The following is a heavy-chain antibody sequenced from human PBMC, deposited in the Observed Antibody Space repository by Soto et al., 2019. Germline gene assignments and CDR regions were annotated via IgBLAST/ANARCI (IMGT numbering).Heavy chain of an antibody. CDR2: IYWDDSK. D-gene: IGHD1-1*01. CDR1: GFSLSTSGVG. Sequence: QITLKESGPTLVRPTQTLTLTCAFSGFSLSTSGVGVGWIRQPPGKALEWLAVIYWDDSKHYSPSLRSRLTITKDTSKNQVVLTMTNMDPMDTGTYYCAHTGTEDWPLDYWGQGTLVTVSS. V-gene: IGHV2-5*02. CDR3: AHTGTEDWPLDY. J-gene: IGHJ4*02.